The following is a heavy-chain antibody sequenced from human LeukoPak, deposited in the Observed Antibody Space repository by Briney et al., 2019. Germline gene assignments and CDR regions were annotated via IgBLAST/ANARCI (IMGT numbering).Heavy chain of an antibody. V-gene: IGHV1-69*04. CDR2: IIPILGIA. J-gene: IGHJ6*02. CDR1: GGTFSSYA. D-gene: IGHD3-10*01. CDR3: AREVGNVLLWAYYGMDV. Sequence: SVKVSCKASGGTFSSYAISWVRQAPGQGLEWMGRIIPILGIANYAQKFQGRVTITADKSTSTAYMELSSLGSEDTAVYYCAREVGNVLLWAYYGMDVWGQGTTVTVSS.